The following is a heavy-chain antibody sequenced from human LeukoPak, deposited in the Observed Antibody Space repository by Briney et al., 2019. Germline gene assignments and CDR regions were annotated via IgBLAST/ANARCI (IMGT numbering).Heavy chain of an antibody. V-gene: IGHV1-69*13. CDR3: ARRSVASYGDYVYY. D-gene: IGHD4-17*01. Sequence: ASVKVSCKASGGTISSYAISRVRQAPGQGLEWMGGIIPIFGTANYAQKFQGRVTITADESTSTAYMELSSLRSEDTAVYYCARRSVASYGDYVYYWGQGTLVTVSS. J-gene: IGHJ4*02. CDR1: GGTISSYA. CDR2: IIPIFGTA.